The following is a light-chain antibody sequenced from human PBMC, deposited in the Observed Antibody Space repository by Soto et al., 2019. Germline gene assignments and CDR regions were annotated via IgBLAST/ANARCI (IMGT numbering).Light chain of an antibody. CDR3: SSYAGSSNV. J-gene: IGLJ1*01. V-gene: IGLV2-8*01. CDR2: EVN. CDR1: SSDVGGYNY. Sequence: ALAQPPSASGSPGQSVAISCTGTSSDVGGYNYVSWYQQHPGKAPKLMIYEVNKRPSGVPDRFSGSKSGNTASLTVSGLQAEDEADYYCSSYAGSSNVFGTGTKVTVL.